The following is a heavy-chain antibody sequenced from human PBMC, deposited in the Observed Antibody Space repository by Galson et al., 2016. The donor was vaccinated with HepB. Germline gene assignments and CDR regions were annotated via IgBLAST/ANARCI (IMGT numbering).Heavy chain of an antibody. D-gene: IGHD3-10*01. V-gene: IGHV1-69*13. J-gene: IGHJ4*02. CDR3: ARDLGKFGEFPFDC. Sequence: SVKVSCKASGGTFSLYAISWVRQAPGQGLEWMGGIIPIYGTANYAQKFQGRVTITADESTSTAYMELSSLRSDDTAVYYCARDLGKFGEFPFDCWGQGTLVTVSS. CDR2: IIPIYGTA. CDR1: GGTFSLYA.